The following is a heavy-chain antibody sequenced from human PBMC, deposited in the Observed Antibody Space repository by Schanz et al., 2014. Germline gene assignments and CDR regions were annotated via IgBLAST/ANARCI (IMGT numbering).Heavy chain of an antibody. CDR3: ARLDSSSWYPRY. CDR2: IIPILGIA. CDR1: GGTFSSDT. Sequence: QVHLVQSGAEVKKPGSSVKVSCKASGGTFSSDTFSWVRQAPGQGLEWMGRIIPILGIANYAQNFQGRVTITADKSTSTAYMELTSLRSEDTAVYYCARLDSSSWYPRYWGQGTLVTVSS. V-gene: IGHV1-69*02. J-gene: IGHJ4*02. D-gene: IGHD6-13*01.